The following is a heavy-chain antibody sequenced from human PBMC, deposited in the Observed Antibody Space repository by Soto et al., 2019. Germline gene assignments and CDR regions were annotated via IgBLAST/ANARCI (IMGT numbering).Heavy chain of an antibody. Sequence: EVQLVESGGGLVQPGGSLKLSCAASGFTFSGSAMHWVRQASGKGLEWVGRIRSKPNNYATAYAASVQGRFTISRDDSKNTAYLQMNSLKTEDTAVYYCTRVSSGRSSGYLDSWGQGTLVTVSS. CDR3: TRVSSGRSSGYLDS. V-gene: IGHV3-73*01. D-gene: IGHD3-22*01. CDR2: IRSKPNNYAT. J-gene: IGHJ4*02. CDR1: GFTFSGSA.